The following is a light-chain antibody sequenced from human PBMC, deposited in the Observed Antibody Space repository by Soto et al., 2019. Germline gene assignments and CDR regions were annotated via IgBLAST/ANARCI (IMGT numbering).Light chain of an antibody. V-gene: IGKV3-15*01. Sequence: EIVMTQSPATLSVSPGERATLSCRASQSVSSNLAWYQQKPGQAPRLIIYGASTRPTGIPARFSDSGSGTEFTLTLSSLQSEDFAGYYCQQYNNCPIQFLLVPGTIVHI. CDR2: GAS. CDR1: QSVSSN. J-gene: IGKJ3*01. CDR3: QQYNNCPIQFL.